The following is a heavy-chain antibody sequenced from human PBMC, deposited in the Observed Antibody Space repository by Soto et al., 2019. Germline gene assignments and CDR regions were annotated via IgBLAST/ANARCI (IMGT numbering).Heavy chain of an antibody. D-gene: IGHD3-22*01. CDR3: TKLWGYYFES. Sequence: GRSLRLSCTSSGFSVNDNYMAWVRQAPGKSPEWVAVIFTRGTAHYADSVTGRFTFSRDNSKRTLNLQLNNLRAEDTAVYYCTKLWGYYFESWGQGTLVTVSS. V-gene: IGHV3-53*01. CDR2: IFTRGTA. J-gene: IGHJ4*02. CDR1: GFSVNDNY.